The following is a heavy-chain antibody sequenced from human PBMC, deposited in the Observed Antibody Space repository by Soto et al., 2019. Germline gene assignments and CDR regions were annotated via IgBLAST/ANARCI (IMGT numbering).Heavy chain of an antibody. J-gene: IGHJ4*02. CDR3: ARDRIVLMVYANFDY. D-gene: IGHD2-8*01. CDR1: GYTFTSYG. Sequence: GASVKVSCKASGYTFTSYGISWVRQAPGQGLEWMGWISAYNGNTNYAQKLQGRVTMTTDTSTSTAYMELRSLRSDDTAVYYCARDRIVLMVYANFDYWGQGTLVTVSS. V-gene: IGHV1-18*04. CDR2: ISAYNGNT.